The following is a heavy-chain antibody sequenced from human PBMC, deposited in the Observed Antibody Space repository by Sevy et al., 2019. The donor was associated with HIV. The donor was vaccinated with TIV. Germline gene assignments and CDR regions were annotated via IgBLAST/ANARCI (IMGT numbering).Heavy chain of an antibody. V-gene: IGHV3-7*01. CDR2: IKEDGSER. Sequence: GGSLRLSCAASGFTFNMYWMTWVRQAPGKGLEWVANIKEDGSERNYLDSVKGRFTISRDNAQESLYLKINSLRAEDTALYYCARHCSGGSCYSLLPHYYYGMDVWGQGTTVTVSS. D-gene: IGHD2-15*01. CDR1: GFTFNMYW. CDR3: ARHCSGGSCYSLLPHYYYGMDV. J-gene: IGHJ6*02.